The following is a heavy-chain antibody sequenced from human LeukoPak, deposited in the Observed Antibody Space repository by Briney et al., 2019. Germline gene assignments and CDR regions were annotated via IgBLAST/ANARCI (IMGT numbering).Heavy chain of an antibody. D-gene: IGHD6-19*01. CDR2: IRYDGSNK. J-gene: IGHJ4*02. Sequence: GGSLRLSCAASGFTFSSYGMHWVRQAPGKGLEWVAFIRYDGSNKYYADSVKGRFTISRDNSKNTLYLQMNSLRAEDTAVYYCAKDNKAVAGTVDYWGQGTLVTVSS. V-gene: IGHV3-30*02. CDR1: GFTFSSYG. CDR3: AKDNKAVAGTVDY.